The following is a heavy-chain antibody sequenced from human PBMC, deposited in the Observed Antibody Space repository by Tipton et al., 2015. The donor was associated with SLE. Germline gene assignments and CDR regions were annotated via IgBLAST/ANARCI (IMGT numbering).Heavy chain of an antibody. CDR2: VGTDGTTI. D-gene: IGHD2-15*01. J-gene: IGHJ4*02. CDR1: GFTFTLYS. CDR3: ARRGEVVIATPGNYFDY. Sequence: SLRLSCAASGFTFTLYSMAWVRQAPGKGLEWVSIVGTDGTTIFSADAVKGRFTISRDDSKNTLYLQMNSLRAEDTALYYCARRGEVVIATPGNYFDYWGQGTLVTVSS. V-gene: IGHV3-23*01.